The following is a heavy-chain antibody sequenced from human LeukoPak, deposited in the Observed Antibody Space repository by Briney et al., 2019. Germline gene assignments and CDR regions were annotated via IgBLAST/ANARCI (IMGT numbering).Heavy chain of an antibody. V-gene: IGHV3-74*01. D-gene: IGHD3-22*01. J-gene: IGHJ4*02. CDR2: ISDGSSR. Sequence: GGCLRLSCAVSGFPFRSYWMDWVRQPPGEGMVWVSSISDGSSRSYADSVKGRFTISTDNAKNTLYLQMNSLRVEDTAVYYCARAYFDNSGYYVGYWGQGSLVTVSA. CDR1: GFPFRSYW. CDR3: ARAYFDNSGYYVGY.